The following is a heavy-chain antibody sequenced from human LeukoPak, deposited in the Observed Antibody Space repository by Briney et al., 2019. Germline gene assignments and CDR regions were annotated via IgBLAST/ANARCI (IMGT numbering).Heavy chain of an antibody. J-gene: IGHJ5*02. CDR2: ISSSSSYI. Sequence: GGSLRLSCAASGFTFSSYSMNWVRQAPGKGLEWVSSISSSSSYIYYADSVKGRFTISRDNAKNSLYLQMNSLRAEDTAVYYCARGKRGYDILTGYSQYNWFDPWGQGTLVTVSS. V-gene: IGHV3-21*01. CDR1: GFTFSSYS. D-gene: IGHD3-9*01. CDR3: ARGKRGYDILTGYSQYNWFDP.